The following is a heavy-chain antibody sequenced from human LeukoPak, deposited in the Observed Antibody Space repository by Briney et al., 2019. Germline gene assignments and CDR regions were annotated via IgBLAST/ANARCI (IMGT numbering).Heavy chain of an antibody. J-gene: IGHJ4*02. CDR1: GFTFSGYG. Sequence: SLRLSCAASGFTFSGYGMHWVRQAPGKGLEWVAVIWYDGSNKYYEDSVKGRFTISRDNSKNTLYLQMNSLRVDDTAVYYCARDNYCSSTDCYNFDYWGQGTLVTVSS. D-gene: IGHD2-2*02. CDR3: ARDNYCSSTDCYNFDY. CDR2: IWYDGSNK. V-gene: IGHV3-33*01.